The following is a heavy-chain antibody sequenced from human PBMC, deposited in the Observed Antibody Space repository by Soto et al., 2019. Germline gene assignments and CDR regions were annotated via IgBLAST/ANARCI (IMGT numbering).Heavy chain of an antibody. Sequence: GGSLRLSCAASGFTFSSYAMSWVRQAPGKGLEWVSAISGSGGSTYYADSVKGRSTISRDISNNTLYLQMNSLRTEDTAVYYCARDRRIPYPAGPSYYYGMDVWGQGTTVTVAS. CDR2: ISGSGGST. CDR1: GFTFSSYA. V-gene: IGHV3-23*01. J-gene: IGHJ6*02. CDR3: ARDRRIPYPAGPSYYYGMDV. D-gene: IGHD2-2*01.